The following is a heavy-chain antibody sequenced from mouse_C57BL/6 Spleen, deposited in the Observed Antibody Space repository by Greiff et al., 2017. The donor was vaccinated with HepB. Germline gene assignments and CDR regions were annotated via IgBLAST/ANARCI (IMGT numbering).Heavy chain of an antibody. Sequence: EVEVVESGGDLMKPGGSLKLSCAASGFTFSSYGMSWVRQTPDKRLEWVATISSGGSYTYYPDSVKGRFTISRDNAKNTLYLQMSSLKSEDTAMYYCARRSKNYAMDYWGQGTSVTVSS. CDR1: GFTFSSYG. J-gene: IGHJ4*01. V-gene: IGHV5-6*01. CDR3: ARRSKNYAMDY. CDR2: ISSGGSYT. D-gene: IGHD2-5*01.